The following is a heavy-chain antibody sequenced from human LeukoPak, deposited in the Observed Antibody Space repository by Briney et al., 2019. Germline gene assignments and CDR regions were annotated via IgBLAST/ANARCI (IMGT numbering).Heavy chain of an antibody. CDR1: GFTFDDYS. V-gene: IGHV3-21*01. J-gene: IGHJ3*02. CDR3: ARGPRSAFDI. Sequence: GGSLRLSCAASGFTFDDYSMHWVRQAPGKGLEWVSSISSSSSYIYYADSVKGRFTISRDNAKNSLYLQMNSLRAEDTAVYYCARGPRSAFDIWGQGTMVTVSS. CDR2: ISSSSSYI. D-gene: IGHD6-6*01.